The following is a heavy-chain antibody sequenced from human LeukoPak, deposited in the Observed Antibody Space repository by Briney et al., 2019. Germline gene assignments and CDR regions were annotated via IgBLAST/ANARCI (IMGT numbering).Heavy chain of an antibody. Sequence: ASVKVSCKASGYTFTSYGISWVRQAPGQGLEWMGWISAYNGNTNYAQKLQGRVTMTTDTSTSPAYMELRSLRSGDTAVYHCAREWARLGELIDWGQGTLVTVSS. CDR3: AREWARLGELID. V-gene: IGHV1-18*01. CDR2: ISAYNGNT. J-gene: IGHJ4*02. D-gene: IGHD3-16*01. CDR1: GYTFTSYG.